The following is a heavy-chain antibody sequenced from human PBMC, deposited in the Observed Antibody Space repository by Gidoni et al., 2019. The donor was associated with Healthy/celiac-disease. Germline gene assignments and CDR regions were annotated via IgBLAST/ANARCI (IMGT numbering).Heavy chain of an antibody. CDR2: IKQDGSEK. Sequence: EVQLVESGGGLVQPGGSLRLSCAAHGFTCRSYWMSWVRQAPGKGLEWVANIKQDGSEKYYVDSVKGRFTISRDNAKNSLYLQMNSLRAEDTAVYYCASNDRVSYAFDIWGQGTMVTVSS. J-gene: IGHJ3*02. V-gene: IGHV3-7*01. CDR3: ASNDRVSYAFDI. CDR1: GFTCRSYW. D-gene: IGHD1-1*01.